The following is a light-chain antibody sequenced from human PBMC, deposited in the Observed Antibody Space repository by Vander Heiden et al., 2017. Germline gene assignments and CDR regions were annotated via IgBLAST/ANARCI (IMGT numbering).Light chain of an antibody. CDR2: QDS. J-gene: IGLJ1*01. CDR3: QAWDSSTGHYV. CDR1: NLGDKY. V-gene: IGLV3-1*01. Sequence: SYELTQPPSVSVSPGQTASITCSGDNLGDKYACWYQQKPGQSPVLVIYQDSKRPSGIPERFSGSNSGNTATLTISGTQAMDEADYYCQAWDSSTGHYVFGTGTKVTVL.